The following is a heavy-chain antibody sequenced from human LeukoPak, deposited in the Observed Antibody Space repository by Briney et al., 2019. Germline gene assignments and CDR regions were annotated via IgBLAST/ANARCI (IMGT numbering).Heavy chain of an antibody. CDR3: ARDPSSSSDSDY. J-gene: IGHJ4*02. CDR2: IYYGGTT. CDR1: GDSIRKSRYY. Sequence: SETLSLTCTVSGDSIRKSRYYWGWIRQPPGKGLEWIGSIYYGGTTYYNPSLKSRVTISVDTSKNQFSLKVTSVAAADTAVYYCARDPSSSSDSDYWGQGTLVTVSS. V-gene: IGHV4-39*07. D-gene: IGHD6-6*01.